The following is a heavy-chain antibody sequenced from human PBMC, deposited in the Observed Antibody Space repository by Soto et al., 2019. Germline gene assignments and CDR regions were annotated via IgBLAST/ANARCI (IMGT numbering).Heavy chain of an antibody. CDR2: IKSKTDGGTT. Sequence: PGGSLRLSCAASGFSFSNVWMSWVRQAPGTGLEWVGRIKSKTDGGTTDYAAPVKGRFTISRDDSKNTLYLQMNSLKTEDTAVYYCSFQESTTVTTFEYWGQGTLVTVSS. D-gene: IGHD4-17*01. V-gene: IGHV3-15*01. J-gene: IGHJ4*02. CDR1: GFSFSNVW. CDR3: SFQESTTVTTFEY.